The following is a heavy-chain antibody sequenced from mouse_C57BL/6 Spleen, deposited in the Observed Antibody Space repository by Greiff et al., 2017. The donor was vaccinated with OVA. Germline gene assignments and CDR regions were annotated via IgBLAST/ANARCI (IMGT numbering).Heavy chain of an antibody. J-gene: IGHJ4*01. CDR2: IDPSDSYT. CDR3: ARGITHYAMDY. V-gene: IGHV1-59*01. D-gene: IGHD2-4*01. CDR1: GYTFTSYW. Sequence: QVQLQQPGAELVRPGTSVKLSCKASGYTFTSYWMHWVKQRPGQGLEWIGVIDPSDSYTNYNQKFKGKATLTVYTSSSTAYMQLSSLTSEDAAVYYCARGITHYAMDYWGQGTSVTVSS.